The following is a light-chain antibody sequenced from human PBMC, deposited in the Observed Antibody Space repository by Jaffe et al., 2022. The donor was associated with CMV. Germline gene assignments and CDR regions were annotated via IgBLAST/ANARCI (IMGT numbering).Light chain of an antibody. J-gene: IGLJ2*01. Sequence: NFMLTQPHSVSASPGKTVIIACTRTGGNIADKYVQWYQQRPGSAPTTVIYENDQRPSGVPDRFSGSVDASSNSASLTISGLTTEDEADYYCQSSDPSHVVFAGGTKLTVL. V-gene: IGLV6-57*04. CDR3: QSSDPSHVV. CDR2: END. CDR1: GGNIADKY.